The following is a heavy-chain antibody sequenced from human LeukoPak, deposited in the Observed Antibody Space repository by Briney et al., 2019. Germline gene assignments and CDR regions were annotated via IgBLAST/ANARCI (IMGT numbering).Heavy chain of an antibody. Sequence: PGGSLRLSCAASGFTFTTYWMSWVRQAPGKGLEWVSSINGNGGRTYYADSVKGRCTISRDNSKNTLFLQMNSLRAEDTAVYYCATPPTVTRNYWGQGTLVTVSS. J-gene: IGHJ4*02. D-gene: IGHD4-17*01. CDR3: ATPPTVTRNY. CDR2: INGNGGRT. CDR1: GFTFTTYW. V-gene: IGHV3-23*01.